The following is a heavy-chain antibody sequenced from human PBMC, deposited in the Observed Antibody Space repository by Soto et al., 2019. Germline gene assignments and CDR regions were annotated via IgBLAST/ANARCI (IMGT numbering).Heavy chain of an antibody. CDR3: ARELDPYYGGNSLSLDY. D-gene: IGHD4-17*01. V-gene: IGHV1-46*01. J-gene: IGHJ4*02. CDR1: GYTFTSYY. CDR2: IIPSGGST. Sequence: ASVKVSCKASGYTFTSYYMHWVRQAPGQGLEWMGMIIPSGGSTSYAQKFQGRVTMTADTSTSTAYMELSSLRSEDTAVYFCARELDPYYGGNSLSLDYWGQGTLVTVSS.